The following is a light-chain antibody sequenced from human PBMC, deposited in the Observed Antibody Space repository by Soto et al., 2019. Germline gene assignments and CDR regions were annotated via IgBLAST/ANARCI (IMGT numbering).Light chain of an antibody. CDR1: QSISSW. V-gene: IGKV1-5*03. CDR2: KAS. CDR3: QQYDSYPRT. J-gene: IGKJ1*01. Sequence: DIQMTQSPYTLSTSVGDRITINCRASQSISSWLAWYQQKPGKAPKLLIYKASSLESGVPSRFSGSGSGTEFTLTISSLQPDDFATYYCQQYDSYPRTFGQGTKVDIK.